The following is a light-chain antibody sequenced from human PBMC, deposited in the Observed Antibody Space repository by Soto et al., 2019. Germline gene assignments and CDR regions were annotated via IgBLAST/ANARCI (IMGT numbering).Light chain of an antibody. CDR2: GSS. V-gene: IGKV3-15*01. CDR1: QSISSN. J-gene: IGKJ1*01. Sequence: ETVMTQSPATLSVSPGERATLSCRASQSISSNLAWYQQKPGQAPRLLIHGSSTRATGIPARISGSGSGTEFTLTISSLQSEDFAVYYCQQYNKWPRTFGQGTKVEIK. CDR3: QQYNKWPRT.